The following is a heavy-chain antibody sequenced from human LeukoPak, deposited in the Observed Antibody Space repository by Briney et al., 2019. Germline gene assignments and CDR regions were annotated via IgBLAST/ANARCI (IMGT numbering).Heavy chain of an antibody. CDR3: ARALPSYYSDNWYPLDY. CDR2: INAGNGNT. D-gene: IGHD3-10*01. Sequence: ASVKVSCKASGYIFTSYVIHWVRQAPGQRLEWMGCINAGNGNTKYSQKFQGRVTITRDTSASTAYMELSSLRSEDTAVYYCARALPSYYSDNWYPLDYWGQGTLVTVSS. V-gene: IGHV1-3*01. J-gene: IGHJ4*02. CDR1: GYIFTSYV.